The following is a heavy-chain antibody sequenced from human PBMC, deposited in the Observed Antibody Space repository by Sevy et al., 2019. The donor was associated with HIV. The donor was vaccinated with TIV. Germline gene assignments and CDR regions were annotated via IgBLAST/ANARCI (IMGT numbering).Heavy chain of an antibody. D-gene: IGHD3-3*01. CDR3: AAARTWSGYYRGGYYYYGMDV. V-gene: IGHV1-58*01. J-gene: IGHJ6*02. Sequence: ASVKVSCKASGFTFTSSAVQWVRQARGQRLEWTGWIVVGSGNTNYAQKFQERVTITRDMSTSTAYMELSSLRSEDTAVYYCAAARTWSGYYRGGYYYYGMDVWGQGTTVTVSS. CDR2: IVVGSGNT. CDR1: GFTFTSSA.